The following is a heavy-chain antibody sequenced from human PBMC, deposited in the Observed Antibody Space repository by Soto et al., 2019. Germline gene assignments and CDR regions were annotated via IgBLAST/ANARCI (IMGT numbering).Heavy chain of an antibody. CDR1: GFTFSSYG. J-gene: IGHJ4*02. CDR3: AKEEQEQQLDY. CDR2: ISYDGSNK. D-gene: IGHD6-13*01. V-gene: IGHV3-30*18. Sequence: GGSLRLSCAASGFTFSSYGMHWVRQAPGKGLEWVAVISYDGSNKYYADSVKGRFTISRDNSKNTLYLQMNSLRAEDTAVYYCAKEEQEQQLDYWGQGTLVTVSS.